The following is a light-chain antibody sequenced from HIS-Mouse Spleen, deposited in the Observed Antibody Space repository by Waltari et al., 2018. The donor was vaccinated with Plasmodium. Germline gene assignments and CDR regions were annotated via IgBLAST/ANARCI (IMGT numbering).Light chain of an antibody. V-gene: IGLV2-23*01. CDR1: TSDFGSYNL. CDR2: EGS. CDR3: CSYAGSSNVV. J-gene: IGLJ2*01. Sequence: QSALTQPASVSGSPGQSITISCLGTTSDFGSYNLLPWYQQHPGKAPKLMIYEGSKRPSGVSNRFSGSKSGNTASLTISGLQAEDEADYYCCSYAGSSNVVFGGGTKLTVL.